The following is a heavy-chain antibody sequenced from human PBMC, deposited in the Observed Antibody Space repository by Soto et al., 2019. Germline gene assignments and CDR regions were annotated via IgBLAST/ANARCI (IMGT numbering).Heavy chain of an antibody. J-gene: IGHJ4*02. Sequence: GGSLRLSCAASGFPFSIYAMSLVRQSPGKGLEWVSAISVSGGSTYYADSVKGRFTISRDNSKNTLYLQMNSLRAEDTAVYYCEKVGRRGPSYYYDSSGYKACLRFDYWGQGKLFTVSS. V-gene: IGHV3-23*01. D-gene: IGHD3-22*01. CDR3: EKVGRRGPSYYYDSSGYKACLRFDY. CDR2: ISVSGGST. CDR1: GFPFSIYA.